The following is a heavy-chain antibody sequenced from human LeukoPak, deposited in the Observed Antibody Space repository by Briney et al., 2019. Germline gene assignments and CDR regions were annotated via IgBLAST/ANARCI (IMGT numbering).Heavy chain of an antibody. D-gene: IGHD2-2*02. CDR2: ISSNGGST. J-gene: IGHJ4*02. Sequence: PGGSLRLSCSASGFTFNSYAMHWVRQAPGKGLEYVSAISSNGGSTYYADSVKGRFTISRDNSKNTLYLQMNSLRAEDTAVYYCARVRGYCSSTSCYSDYWGQGTLVTVSS. CDR3: ARVRGYCSSTSCYSDY. V-gene: IGHV3-64*04. CDR1: GFTFNSYA.